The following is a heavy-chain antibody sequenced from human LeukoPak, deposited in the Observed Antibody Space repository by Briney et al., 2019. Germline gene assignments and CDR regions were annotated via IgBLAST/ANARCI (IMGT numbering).Heavy chain of an antibody. CDR1: GFTFSSYA. CDR3: ANGGEGNWFDP. V-gene: IGHV3-23*01. D-gene: IGHD3-10*01. CDR2: ISGSGGST. J-gene: IGHJ5*02. Sequence: GGPLRLSCAASGFTFSSYAMSWVRQAPGKGLEWVSAISGSGGSTYYADSVKGRFTISRDNSKNTLYLQMNSLRAEDTAVYYCANGGEGNWFDPWGQGTLVTVSS.